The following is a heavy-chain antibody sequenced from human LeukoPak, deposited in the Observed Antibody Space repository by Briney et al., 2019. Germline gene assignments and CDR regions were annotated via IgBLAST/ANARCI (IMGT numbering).Heavy chain of an antibody. V-gene: IGHV4-61*02. J-gene: IGHJ4*02. CDR1: GGSISSDGYY. CDR3: ARERGVTYYYGSGSYPDY. D-gene: IGHD3-10*01. CDR2: IYTSGST. Sequence: SETLSLTCTVSGGSISSDGYYWSWIRQPAGKGLEWIGRIYTSGSTNYNPSLKSRVTISVDTAKNQFSLKLSSVTAADTAVYYCARERGVTYYYGSGSYPDYWGQGTLVAVSS.